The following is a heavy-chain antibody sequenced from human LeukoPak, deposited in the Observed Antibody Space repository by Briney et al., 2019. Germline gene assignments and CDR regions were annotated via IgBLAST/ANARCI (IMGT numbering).Heavy chain of an antibody. D-gene: IGHD3-22*01. J-gene: IGHJ3*02. V-gene: IGHV4-30-2*01. CDR1: GGSISSGGYS. CDR3: ARTTDYYDSSGYRIQDAFDI. CDR2: IYHSGST. Sequence: PSQTLSLTCAVSGGSISSGGYSWSWIRQPPGKGLEWIGYIYHSGSTYYNPSLKSRVTISVDRSKNQFSLKLSSVTAADTAVYYRARTTDYYDSSGYRIQDAFDIWGQGTMVTVSS.